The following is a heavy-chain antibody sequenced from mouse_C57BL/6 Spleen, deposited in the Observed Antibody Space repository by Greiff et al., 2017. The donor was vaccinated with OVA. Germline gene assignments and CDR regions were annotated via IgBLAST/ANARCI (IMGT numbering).Heavy chain of an antibody. V-gene: IGHV1-52*01. CDR3: ARGGLRHYFDY. D-gene: IGHD2-4*01. Sequence: QVQLQQPRAELVRPGSSVKLSCKASGYTFTSYWMHWVKQRPIQGLEWIGNIDPSDSETHYNQKFKDKATLTVDKSSSTAYMQLSSLTSEDSAVYYCARGGLRHYFDYWGQGTTLTVSS. CDR1: GYTFTSYW. J-gene: IGHJ2*01. CDR2: IDPSDSET.